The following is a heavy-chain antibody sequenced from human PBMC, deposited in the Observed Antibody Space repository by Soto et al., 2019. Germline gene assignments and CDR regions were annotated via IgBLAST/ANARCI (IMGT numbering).Heavy chain of an antibody. Sequence: PSETLSLTCTVSGDSISSSAYYWGWIRQPPGKGLEWIGSTYYSGTTYYKPSLKSRVIISVNTSKIQFSLNLSSVTAADTAVYPCARPATANYGDYYFNYRRQGTLVTVS. CDR3: ARPATANYGDYYFNY. D-gene: IGHD4-17*01. CDR1: GDSISSSAYY. J-gene: IGHJ4*02. V-gene: IGHV4-39*01. CDR2: TYYSGTT.